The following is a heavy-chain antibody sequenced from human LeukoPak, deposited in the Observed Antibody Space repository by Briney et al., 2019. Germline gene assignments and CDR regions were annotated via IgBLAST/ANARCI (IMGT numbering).Heavy chain of an antibody. J-gene: IGHJ4*02. CDR3: ASSIAVAAFDY. CDR1: GGSIGSGGYY. Sequence: SQTLSLTCTVSGGSIGSGGYYWSWIRQPPGKGLEWIGYIYHSGSTYYNPSLKSRVTISVDRSKNQFSLKLSSVTAADTAVYYCASSIAVAAFDYWGQGTLVTVSS. V-gene: IGHV4-30-2*01. D-gene: IGHD6-19*01. CDR2: IYHSGST.